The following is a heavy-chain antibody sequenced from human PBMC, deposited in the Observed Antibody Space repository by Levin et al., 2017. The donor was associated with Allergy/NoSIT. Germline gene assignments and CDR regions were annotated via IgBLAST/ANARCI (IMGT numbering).Heavy chain of an antibody. Sequence: SETLSLTCTVSGGSISSTSYYWGWIRQPPGTGLEWIGSLYSSGSTYYNPSLKCRVSMSADTSKNQFSLKLSSVTAADTAVFYCARLPYSSSGGRRWYFDRWGRGTLVTVSS. CDR3: ARLPYSSSGGRRWYFDR. D-gene: IGHD6-6*01. J-gene: IGHJ2*01. V-gene: IGHV4-39*01. CDR1: GGSISSTSYY. CDR2: LYSSGST.